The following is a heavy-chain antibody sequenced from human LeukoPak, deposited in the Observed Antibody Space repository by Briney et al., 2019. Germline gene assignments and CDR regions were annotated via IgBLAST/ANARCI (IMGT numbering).Heavy chain of an antibody. D-gene: IGHD3-22*01. Sequence: PGGSLRLSCTASGFTFGDYAMSWFRQAPGKGLEWVSCIDSSSTTIYYADSVQGRFTISRDNAQNSLYLQLNSLRAEDTAVYFCAREYGHYDRSGNYNTLKIFDYWGQGSLVTVSS. CDR2: IDSSSTTI. V-gene: IGHV3-48*03. J-gene: IGHJ4*02. CDR1: GFTFGDYA. CDR3: AREYGHYDRSGNYNTLKIFDY.